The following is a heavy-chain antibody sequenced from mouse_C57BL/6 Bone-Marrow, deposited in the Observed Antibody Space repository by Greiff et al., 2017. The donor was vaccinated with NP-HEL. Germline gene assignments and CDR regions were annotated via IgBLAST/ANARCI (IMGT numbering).Heavy chain of an antibody. D-gene: IGHD2-3*01. CDR2: INPNNGGT. CDR1: GYTFTDYY. Sequence: EVQLQQSGPELVKPGASVKISCKASGYTFTDYYMNWVKQSHGKSLEWIGDINPNNGGTSYNQKFKGKATLTVYKSSSTAYMELRSLTSEDSAVYYCARYRYDGPDVWGTGTTVTVSS. V-gene: IGHV1-26*01. J-gene: IGHJ1*03. CDR3: ARYRYDGPDV.